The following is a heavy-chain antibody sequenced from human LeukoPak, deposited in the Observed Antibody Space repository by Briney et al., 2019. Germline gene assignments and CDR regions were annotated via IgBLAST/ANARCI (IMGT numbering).Heavy chain of an antibody. D-gene: IGHD6-13*01. Sequence: SVKVSCKASGGTFSSYAISWVRQAPGQGLEWMGGIIPIFGIANYAQKFLGRVTITADESTSTAYMELSSLRSEDTAVYYCARSMYSSSPPLYFDYWGQGTLVTVSS. CDR2: IIPIFGIA. CDR1: GGTFSSYA. J-gene: IGHJ4*02. V-gene: IGHV1-69*13. CDR3: ARSMYSSSPPLYFDY.